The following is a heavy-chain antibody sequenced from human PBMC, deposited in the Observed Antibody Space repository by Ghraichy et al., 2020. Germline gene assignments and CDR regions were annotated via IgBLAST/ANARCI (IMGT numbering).Heavy chain of an antibody. V-gene: IGHV4-31*03. Sequence: SETLSLTCTVSGGSISSGGYYWSWIRQHPGKGLEWIGYIYYSGSTYYNPSLKSRVTISVDTSKNQFSLKLSSVTAADTAVYYCARSDSIAAAGRSYYYYGMDVWGQGTTVTVSS. CDR2: IYYSGST. CDR1: GGSISSGGYY. CDR3: ARSDSIAAAGRSYYYYGMDV. J-gene: IGHJ6*02. D-gene: IGHD6-13*01.